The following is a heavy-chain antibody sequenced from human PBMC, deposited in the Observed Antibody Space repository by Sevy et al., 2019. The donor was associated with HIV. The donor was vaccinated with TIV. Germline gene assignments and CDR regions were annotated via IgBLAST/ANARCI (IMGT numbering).Heavy chain of an antibody. Sequence: GGSLRLSCAVSGFKVNDYYMSWIRQAPGKRLEGVSYISGIGPTKYYADSVRGRFTISRDNAKNSLYLQMSSLSADDTAMYFCARAGNLWFFDYWGQGAQVTVSS. CDR1: GFKVNDYY. V-gene: IGHV3-11*01. CDR2: ISGIGPTK. D-gene: IGHD3-9*01. J-gene: IGHJ4*02. CDR3: ARAGNLWFFDY.